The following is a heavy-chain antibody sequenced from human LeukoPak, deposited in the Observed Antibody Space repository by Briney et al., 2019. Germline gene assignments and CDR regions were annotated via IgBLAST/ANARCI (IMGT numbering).Heavy chain of an antibody. D-gene: IGHD6-13*01. CDR1: GDSVSSNSAA. CDR2: TYYRSRWHN. V-gene: IGHV6-1*01. Sequence: SQTLSLTCAISGDSVSSNSAAWGWIRQSPSRGLEWLGRTYYRSRWHNDYAVSVKSRITINPDTSKNQFSLQLNSVTPEDTAVYYCARDGYQSRWYFDLWGRGTLVTVSS. J-gene: IGHJ2*01. CDR3: ARDGYQSRWYFDL.